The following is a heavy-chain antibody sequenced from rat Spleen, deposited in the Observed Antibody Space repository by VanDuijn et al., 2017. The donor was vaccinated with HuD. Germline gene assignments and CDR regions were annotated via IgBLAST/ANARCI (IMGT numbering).Heavy chain of an antibody. V-gene: IGHV5-25*01. J-gene: IGHJ2*01. Sequence: EVQLVESGGGLVQPGRSLKLSCAASGFTFSNYDMAWVRQAPTKGLEWVASISPSGGSTYYRDSVKGRFTVSRDNAKSTLYLQMDSLRSEDTATYYCARHVGQLYLRPYCFDYWGQGVMVTVSS. CDR1: GFTFSNYD. D-gene: IGHD1-2*01. CDR3: ARHVGQLYLRPYCFDY. CDR2: ISPSGGST.